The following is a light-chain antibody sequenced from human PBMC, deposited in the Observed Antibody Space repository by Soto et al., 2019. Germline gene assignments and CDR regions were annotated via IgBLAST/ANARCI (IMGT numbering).Light chain of an antibody. V-gene: IGLV1-47*02. CDR3: ATWDDSLSGWV. J-gene: IGLJ3*02. Sequence: QSALTQPPSASGTPGQRVSISCSGRSYNIGSNYVYWYQQLPGTAPKLLMYTNNQRPSGVPDRFSGSKSGTSASLAISGLRSEDEADYYCATWDDSLSGWVFGGGTKLTVL. CDR1: SYNIGSNY. CDR2: TNN.